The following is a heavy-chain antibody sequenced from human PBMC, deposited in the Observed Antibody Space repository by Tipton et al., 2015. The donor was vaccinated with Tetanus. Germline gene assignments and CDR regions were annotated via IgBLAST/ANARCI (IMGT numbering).Heavy chain of an antibody. J-gene: IGHJ4*02. Sequence: LRLSCTVSSGSVRSGDYYWTWIRQPPGKGLEWVGYIDNGGRTNYTPSLKSRLTISLDKAKKQFSLNLTSVTAADTTVYFCARANFDFPKKGPFDYWGQGTLVTVSS. D-gene: IGHD2/OR15-2a*01. CDR3: ARANFDFPKKGPFDY. CDR1: SGSVRSGDYY. CDR2: IDNGGRT. V-gene: IGHV4-61*08.